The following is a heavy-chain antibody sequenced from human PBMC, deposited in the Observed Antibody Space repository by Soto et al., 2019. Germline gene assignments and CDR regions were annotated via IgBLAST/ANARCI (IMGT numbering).Heavy chain of an antibody. D-gene: IGHD6-19*01. V-gene: IGHV4-59*01. Sequence: SETLSLTCTVSGGSISSYYWSWIRQPPGKGLEWIGYIYYSGSTNYNPSLKSRVTISVDTSKNQFSLKLSSVTAADTAVYYCASHMAGTGYYYYYGMDVWGQGTTVTVSS. CDR3: ASHMAGTGYYYYYGMDV. CDR1: GGSISSYY. J-gene: IGHJ6*02. CDR2: IYYSGST.